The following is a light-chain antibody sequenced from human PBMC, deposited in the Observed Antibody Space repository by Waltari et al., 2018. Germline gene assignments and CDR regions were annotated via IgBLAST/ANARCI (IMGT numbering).Light chain of an antibody. J-gene: IGKJ1*01. Sequence: EIIMTQSPATLSLSPGERATLSCRASQNVNSNLAWYQQKPVQAPRLLIYGASIRATGIPARFSVSGSGTQFTLTINSLQSEDSAVYFCQQHNDWPPWTFGQGTKVELK. CDR2: GAS. CDR3: QQHNDWPPWT. V-gene: IGKV3-15*01. CDR1: QNVNSN.